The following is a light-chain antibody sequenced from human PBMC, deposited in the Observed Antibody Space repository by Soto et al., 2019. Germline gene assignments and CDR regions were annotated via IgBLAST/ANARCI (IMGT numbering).Light chain of an antibody. J-gene: IGKJ1*01. CDR1: QSINNW. CDR2: KAS. Sequence: DIQMTQSPSTLSASVGDRVTITCRASQSINNWLAWYQQKPGKAPKLLIYKASSLESGVPSRFSGSGSGTEFTLTISSLQPDDFATYYCQQYNSYWTFGPGTKVEIK. CDR3: QQYNSYWT. V-gene: IGKV1-5*03.